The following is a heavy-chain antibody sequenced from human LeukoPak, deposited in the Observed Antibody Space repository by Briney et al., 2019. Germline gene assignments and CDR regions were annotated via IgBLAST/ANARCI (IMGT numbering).Heavy chain of an antibody. CDR2: ITNRGDNT. Sequence: SGGSLRLSCAASGFTFSNYAMSWVRQAPGKGLKWVSAITNRGDNTYYADSVKGRFTISRDNSKNTLYLQINSLRAEDTAIYYCAKAPMEDSWYIHFDYWGQGTLVTVSS. D-gene: IGHD6-13*01. V-gene: IGHV3-23*01. CDR3: AKAPMEDSWYIHFDY. CDR1: GFTFSNYA. J-gene: IGHJ4*02.